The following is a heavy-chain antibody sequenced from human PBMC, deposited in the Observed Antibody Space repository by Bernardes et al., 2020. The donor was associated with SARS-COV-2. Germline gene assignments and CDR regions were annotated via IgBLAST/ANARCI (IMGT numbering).Heavy chain of an antibody. Sequence: GGPLRLSCAASGFTFRSYSINWFRKAPGKGLEWVSSITSSSYYIYYADSVKGRFTISRDNAKHSLYLQMNSLRAEDTAVYYCARDLFDSGDYWGQGTLVTVAS. J-gene: IGHJ4*02. CDR1: GFTFRSYS. CDR2: ITSSSYYI. CDR3: ARDLFDSGDY. V-gene: IGHV3-21*01. D-gene: IGHD1-26*01.